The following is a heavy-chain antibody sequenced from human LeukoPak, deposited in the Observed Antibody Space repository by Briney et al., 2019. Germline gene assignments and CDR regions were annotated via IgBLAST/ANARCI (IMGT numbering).Heavy chain of an antibody. CDR2: ISPGDSDT. J-gene: IGHJ4*02. Sequence: GASLKISCTGSGYSFTSYWIGWGRQMPGKGLEWMGIISPGDSDTRYSPSFQGQVTISADKSLSTAYLQWSSLKASDTAMYYCARLYGDYDGDYWGQGTLVTVSS. CDR1: GYSFTSYW. V-gene: IGHV5-51*01. D-gene: IGHD4-17*01. CDR3: ARLYGDYDGDY.